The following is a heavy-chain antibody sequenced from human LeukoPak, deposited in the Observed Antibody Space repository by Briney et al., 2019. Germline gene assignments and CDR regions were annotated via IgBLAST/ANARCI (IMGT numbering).Heavy chain of an antibody. Sequence: PGGSLRLSCAASGFTFSSYAMSWVRQAPGKGLEWVAVISYDGSNKYYADSVKGRFTISRDNSKNTLYLQMNSLRAEDTAVYYCAKDRRPRIVPLLIDYWGQGTLVTVSS. CDR3: AKDRRPRIVPLLIDY. J-gene: IGHJ4*02. D-gene: IGHD1-26*01. CDR1: GFTFSSYA. V-gene: IGHV3-30*18. CDR2: ISYDGSNK.